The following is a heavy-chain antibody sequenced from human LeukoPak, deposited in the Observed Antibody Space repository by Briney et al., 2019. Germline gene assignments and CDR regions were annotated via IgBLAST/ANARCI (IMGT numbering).Heavy chain of an antibody. CDR3: AVDSSGYRAPYYYYGMDV. Sequence: GASVKVSCKASGYTFTSYGISWVRQAPGQGLEWMGWMNPNSGNTGYAQKFQGRVTMTRNTSISTAYMELSSLRSEDTAVYYCAVDSSGYRAPYYYYGMDVWGQGTTVTVSS. D-gene: IGHD3-22*01. V-gene: IGHV1-8*02. CDR1: GYTFTSYG. CDR2: MNPNSGNT. J-gene: IGHJ6*02.